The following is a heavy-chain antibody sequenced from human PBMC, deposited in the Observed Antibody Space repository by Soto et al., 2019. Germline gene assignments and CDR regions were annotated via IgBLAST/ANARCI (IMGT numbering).Heavy chain of an antibody. Sequence: EVQLVESGGGLVKPGGSLRLSCAASGFTFSNAWMSWVRQAPGKGLEWVGRIKSKTDGGTTDYAAPVKGRFTISRDDSSRPRYRQMHGLNTENTNVYYCNKEDCDWIYTWFDPWGQGTLVNVSS. CDR2: IKSKTDGGTT. V-gene: IGHV3-15*01. D-gene: IGHD2-21*02. J-gene: IGHJ5*02. CDR3: NKEDCDWIYTWFDP. CDR1: GFTFSNAW.